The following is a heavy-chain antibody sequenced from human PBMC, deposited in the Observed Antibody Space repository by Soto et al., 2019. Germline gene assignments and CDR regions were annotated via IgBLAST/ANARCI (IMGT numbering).Heavy chain of an antibody. D-gene: IGHD6-25*01. CDR2: IYPGDSDT. V-gene: IGHV5-51*03. J-gene: IGHJ4*02. CDR1: GYSFTNYW. CDR3: ARPMLSGYYSPGFDY. Sequence: EVQLVQSGAEVKKPGESLKISCKVSGYSFTNYWIGWVRQMPGKGLEWMGIIYPGDSDTKYSPSFQGQVTISADKSIXTASRQGSSLKASDTAVYYCARPMLSGYYSPGFDYWGQGTLVTVSS.